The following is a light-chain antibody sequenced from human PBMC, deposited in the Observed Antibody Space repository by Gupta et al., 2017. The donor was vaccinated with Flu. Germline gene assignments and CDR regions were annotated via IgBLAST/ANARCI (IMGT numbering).Light chain of an antibody. V-gene: IGKV4-1*01. Sequence: LGERATINCKSSQSVLYSSNNKNYLAWYQQKPGQPPKLLIYWASTRESGVPDRFSGSGSGTDFTLTISSLQAEDVAVYYCQQYYSNPRTFGQGTKVEIK. CDR2: WAS. CDR1: QSVLYSSNNKNY. CDR3: QQYYSNPRT. J-gene: IGKJ1*01.